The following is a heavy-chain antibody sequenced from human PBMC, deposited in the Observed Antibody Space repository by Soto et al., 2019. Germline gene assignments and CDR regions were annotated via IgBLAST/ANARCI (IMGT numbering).Heavy chain of an antibody. CDR3: AKHFYGSGSYWNFDY. J-gene: IGHJ4*02. V-gene: IGHV4-59*08. Sequence: SETLSLTCTVSGGSISSYYWSWIRQPPGKGLEWIGYIYYNGDTYYNPSLRSRVTISVDTSKIQFSLKLSSVTAADTAVYYCAKHFYGSGSYWNFDYWGQGTLVTVSS. CDR1: GGSISSYY. CDR2: IYYNGDT. D-gene: IGHD3-10*01.